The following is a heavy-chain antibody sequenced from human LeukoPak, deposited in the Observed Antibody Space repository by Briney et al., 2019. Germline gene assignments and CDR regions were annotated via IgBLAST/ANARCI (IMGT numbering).Heavy chain of an antibody. J-gene: IGHJ4*02. CDR3: ARDRSRGYSYGLESLY. CDR2: INPESGGT. Sequence: ASVKVSCKASGYTFTSYGISWVRQAPGQGLEWMGWINPESGGTSYAQHFQGRVTMTRDTSISTAYMDLSRLKSDDTAVYYCARDRSRGYSYGLESLYWGQGTLVTVSS. V-gene: IGHV1-2*02. CDR1: GYTFTSYG. D-gene: IGHD5-18*01.